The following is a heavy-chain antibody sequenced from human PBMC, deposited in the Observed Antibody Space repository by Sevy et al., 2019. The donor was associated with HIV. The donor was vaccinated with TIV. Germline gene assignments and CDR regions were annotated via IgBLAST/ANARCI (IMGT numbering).Heavy chain of an antibody. CDR3: AKGGEDHYDPDEIGYYFYYYNMDV. Sequence: GGSLRLSCAVSGFSFDSYGMTWVRQAPGKGLEWVSGISGSGTRTYYADSVKGRFIISRDNSKNTLYLQMNSLRSGAKAMYVYAKGGEDHYDPDEIGYYFYYYNMDVWGKGTTVTVSS. CDR1: GFSFDSYG. CDR2: ISGSGTRT. V-gene: IGHV3-23*01. J-gene: IGHJ6*03. D-gene: IGHD3-22*01.